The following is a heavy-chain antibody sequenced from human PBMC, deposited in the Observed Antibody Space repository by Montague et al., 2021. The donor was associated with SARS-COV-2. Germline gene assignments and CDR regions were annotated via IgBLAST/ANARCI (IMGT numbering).Heavy chain of an antibody. CDR3: ARGHYYGRKDYYYGVDV. CDR2: IYYHGTT. CDR1: GGSISSYY. V-gene: IGHV4-59*01. Sequence: SETLSPTCAVSGGSISSYYWGWIRQPPGKGLEWIGYIYYHGTTNYSPSLESRVTISLDTSKNQFSLKLSSVTAADTAVYYCARGHYYGRKDYYYGVDVWGQGTTVTVSS. D-gene: IGHD3-10*01. J-gene: IGHJ6*02.